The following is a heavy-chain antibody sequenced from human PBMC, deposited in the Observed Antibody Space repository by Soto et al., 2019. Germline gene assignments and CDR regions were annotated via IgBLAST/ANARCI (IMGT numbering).Heavy chain of an antibody. CDR3: ARRWGYYDSSGLTGLDGMDV. D-gene: IGHD3-22*01. V-gene: IGHV1-2*02. CDR1: GYTFTSYY. J-gene: IGHJ6*02. Sequence: GASVKVSCKASGYTFTSYYMHWVRQAPGQGLEWMGWINPNSGGTNYAQKFQGRVTMTRDTSISTAYMELSRLRSDDTAVYYCARRWGYYDSSGLTGLDGMDVWGQGTTVTVSS. CDR2: INPNSGGT.